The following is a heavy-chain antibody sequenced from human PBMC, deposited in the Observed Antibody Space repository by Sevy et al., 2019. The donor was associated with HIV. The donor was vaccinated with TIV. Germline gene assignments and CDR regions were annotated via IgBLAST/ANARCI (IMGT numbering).Heavy chain of an antibody. Sequence: GGSLRLSCAASGFTFSTYNMNWVRQTPGKGLEWVSSITSSSNYIYYADSLKGRFTISRDNAKNSLYLQMNSLRAEDTGVYYCARSLGQQLHDVFDIWGQGTMVPVSS. J-gene: IGHJ3*02. CDR1: GFTFSTYN. V-gene: IGHV3-21*01. CDR2: ITSSSNYI. D-gene: IGHD6-13*01. CDR3: ARSLGQQLHDVFDI.